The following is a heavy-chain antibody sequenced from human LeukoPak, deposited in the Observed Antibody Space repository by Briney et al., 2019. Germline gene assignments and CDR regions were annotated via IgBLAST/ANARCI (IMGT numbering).Heavy chain of an antibody. Sequence: GGSLRLSCAASGFTFSSYSTNWVRQAPGKGLEWVSSISSSSSYIYYADSVKGRFTISRDNAKNSLYLQMNSLRAEDTAVYYCAREKSPMYYYDSSGSASFDIWGQGTMVTVSS. CDR2: ISSSSSYI. J-gene: IGHJ3*02. V-gene: IGHV3-21*01. CDR3: AREKSPMYYYDSSGSASFDI. D-gene: IGHD3-22*01. CDR1: GFTFSSYS.